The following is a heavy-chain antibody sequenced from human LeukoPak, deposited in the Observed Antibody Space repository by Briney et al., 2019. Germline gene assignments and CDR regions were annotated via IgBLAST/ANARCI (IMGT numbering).Heavy chain of an antibody. V-gene: IGHV4-61*02. Sequence: SETLSLTCTVSGGSISSGSYYWSWIRQPAGKGLEWIGRIYTSGSTSYNPSLKSRVTISVDTSKNQFSLKLSSVTAADTAVYYCARTGWLLPYWYFDLWGRGTLVTVSS. CDR1: GGSISSGSYY. CDR2: IYTSGST. J-gene: IGHJ2*01. D-gene: IGHD3-22*01. CDR3: ARTGWLLPYWYFDL.